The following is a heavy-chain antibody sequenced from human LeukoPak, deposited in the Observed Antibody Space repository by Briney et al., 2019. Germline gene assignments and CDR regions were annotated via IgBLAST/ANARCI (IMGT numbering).Heavy chain of an antibody. CDR3: ARGYCSGGSCRMNPLGY. Sequence: KPSETLSLTCTVSGGSISSSSYYWGWIRQPPGKGLEWIGSIYYSGSTYYNPSLKSRVTISVDTSKNQFSLKLSSVTAADTAVYYCARGYCSGGSCRMNPLGYWGQGTLVTVSS. CDR1: GGSISSSSYY. CDR2: IYYSGST. V-gene: IGHV4-39*07. J-gene: IGHJ4*02. D-gene: IGHD2-15*01.